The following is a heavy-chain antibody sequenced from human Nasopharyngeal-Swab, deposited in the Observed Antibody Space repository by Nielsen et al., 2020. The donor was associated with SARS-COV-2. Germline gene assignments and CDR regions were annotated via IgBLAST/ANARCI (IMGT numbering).Heavy chain of an antibody. Sequence: SVKVSCKASGGTFGSYAISWVRQAPGQGLEWMGRIIPILGIANYAQKFQGRVTITADKSTSTAYMELSSLRSEDTAVYYCARVKSPGYSSSWYRDYYGMDVWGQGTTVTVSS. V-gene: IGHV1-69*04. J-gene: IGHJ6*02. D-gene: IGHD6-13*01. CDR3: ARVKSPGYSSSWYRDYYGMDV. CDR2: IIPILGIA. CDR1: GGTFGSYA.